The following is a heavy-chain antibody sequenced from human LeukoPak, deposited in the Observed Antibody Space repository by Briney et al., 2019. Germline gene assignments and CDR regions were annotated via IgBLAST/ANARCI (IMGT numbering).Heavy chain of an antibody. CDR2: ISWYSGSI. V-gene: IGHV3-9*02. CDR3: AKASWYKNYFDY. D-gene: IGHD6-13*01. CDR1: AFTAHEFA. Sequence: CMSPSSAASAFTAHEFAMHWDRQAQGGWMGWVSGISWYSGSIGYADSVKSRFTISRDHAKTSLYLQMNSLRAEDTALYYCAKASWYKNYFDYWGQGTLVTVSS. J-gene: IGHJ4*02.